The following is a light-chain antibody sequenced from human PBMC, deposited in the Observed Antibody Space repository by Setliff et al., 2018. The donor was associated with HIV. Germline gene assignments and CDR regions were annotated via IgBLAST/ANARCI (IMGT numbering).Light chain of an antibody. CDR3: SSYTSNNSGG. J-gene: IGLJ1*01. CDR2: DVT. Sequence: CALAQPASVSGSPGQSITISCTGTSSDVGGYNYVSWYQQHPGKAPKLMIYDVTNRPSGVSNRFSGSNSGNTASLTISGLQAEDEADYYCSSYTSNNSGGFGTGTKVT. CDR1: SSDVGGYNY. V-gene: IGLV2-14*03.